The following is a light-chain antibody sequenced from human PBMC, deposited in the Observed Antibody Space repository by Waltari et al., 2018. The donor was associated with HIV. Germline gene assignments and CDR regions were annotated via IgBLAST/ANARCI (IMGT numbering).Light chain of an antibody. CDR2: DVT. CDR1: RNDLGRYDL. CDR3: CSYAGITTWV. J-gene: IGLJ3*02. V-gene: IGLV2-23*02. Sequence: QSALTQPASVSGSPGQSITLSCTGTRNDLGRYDLVSWYQHQPGRAPKLIIYDVTKWPSGVSHRFSGSKSGATASLTISGLQAEDEADYYCCSYAGITTWVFGGGTKVTVL.